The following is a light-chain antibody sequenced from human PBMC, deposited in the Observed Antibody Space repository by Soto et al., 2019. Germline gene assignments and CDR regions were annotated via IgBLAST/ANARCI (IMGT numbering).Light chain of an antibody. V-gene: IGKV1-16*01. CDR2: AAS. CDR3: QQYYSYAIT. Sequence: DIQMTQSPSSLSASVGDRVTITCQASQDISNYLAWYQQKPGKAPKLLIYAASTLQSGVPSRFSGSGSGTDFTLTISCLQSEDFATYYCQQYYSYAITFGQGTRLEIK. CDR1: QDISNY. J-gene: IGKJ5*01.